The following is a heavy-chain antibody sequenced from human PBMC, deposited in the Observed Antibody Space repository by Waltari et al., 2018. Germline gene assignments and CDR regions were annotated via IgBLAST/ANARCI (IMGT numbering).Heavy chain of an antibody. CDR2: VHRNGRT. CDR3: ARDLGRGLFLDS. V-gene: IGHV4-4*02. D-gene: IGHD2-15*01. J-gene: IGHJ4*02. Sequence: WSGVRQAPDNGLEWIGQVHRNGRTNYNPSLASRAIVSLDSSMNQFSLRILSATAADTAVYYCARDLGRGLFLDSWGQGTLVTVSP.